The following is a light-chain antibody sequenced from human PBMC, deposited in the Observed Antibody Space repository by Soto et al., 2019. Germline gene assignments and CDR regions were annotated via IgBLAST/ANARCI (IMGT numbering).Light chain of an antibody. CDR2: GAS. CDR1: QSVNSKY. J-gene: IGKJ1*01. V-gene: IGKV3-20*01. Sequence: EIVLTQSPGTLSLSPGERATLSCRASQSVNSKYLAWYQQKPGQGPRPLMYGASTRATGIPDRFSGSGSGRDFTLTISRLEAEDFAVYYCQQYDSQPRTFGQGTKVEIK. CDR3: QQYDSQPRT.